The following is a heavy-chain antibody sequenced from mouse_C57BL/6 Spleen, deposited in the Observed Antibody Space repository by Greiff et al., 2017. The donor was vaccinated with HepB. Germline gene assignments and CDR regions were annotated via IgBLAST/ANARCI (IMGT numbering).Heavy chain of an antibody. J-gene: IGHJ1*03. CDR3: ARPHYDGSSFWYFDV. Sequence: QVQLKESGPELVKPGASVKLSCKASGYTFTSYDINWVKQRPGQGLEWIGWIYPRDGSTKYNEKFKGKATLTVDTSSSTAYMELHSLTSEDSAVYFCARPHYDGSSFWYFDVWGTGTTLTVSS. CDR2: IYPRDGST. D-gene: IGHD1-1*01. V-gene: IGHV1-85*01. CDR1: GYTFTSYD.